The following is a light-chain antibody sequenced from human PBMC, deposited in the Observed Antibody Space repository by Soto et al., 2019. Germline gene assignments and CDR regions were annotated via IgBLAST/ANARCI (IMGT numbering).Light chain of an antibody. V-gene: IGKV1-39*01. CDR1: QSIDTY. Sequence: DIQMTQSPSSLSASVGDRVTITCRASQSIDTYLNWYQQKPGKAPNLLIYAASNLQSGVPSRFSGSGFGTYFTLTISSLQPEDFATYYCQQSSTTWLTFGGGTKVEIK. J-gene: IGKJ4*01. CDR2: AAS. CDR3: QQSSTTWLT.